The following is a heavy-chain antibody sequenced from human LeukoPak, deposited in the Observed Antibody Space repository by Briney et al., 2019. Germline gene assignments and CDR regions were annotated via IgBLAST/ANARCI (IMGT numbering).Heavy chain of an antibody. CDR2: INHSGST. Sequence: SETLSLTCAVYGGSFSGYYWSWIRQPPGKGLGWIGEINHSGSTNYNPSLKSRVTISVDTSKNQFSLKLSSVTAADTAVYYCARGPRQNSSFYVWGQGTLVNVSS. CDR3: ARGPRQNSSFYV. D-gene: IGHD6-19*01. J-gene: IGHJ4*02. CDR1: GGSFSGYY. V-gene: IGHV4-34*01.